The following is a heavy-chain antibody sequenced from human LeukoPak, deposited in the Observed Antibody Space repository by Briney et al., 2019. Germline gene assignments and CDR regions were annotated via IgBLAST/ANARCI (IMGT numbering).Heavy chain of an antibody. Sequence: ASVKVSCKASGYTFTSYGISWVRQAPGQGLEWMGWISAYNGNTNYAQKLQARVTMTTDTSTSTAYMELRSLRSDDTAVYYCVALTTVTSPAGYYWGEGDLVSVSS. CDR1: GYTFTSYG. CDR3: VALTTVTSPAGYY. D-gene: IGHD4-17*01. V-gene: IGHV1-18*01. CDR2: ISAYNGNT. J-gene: IGHJ4*02.